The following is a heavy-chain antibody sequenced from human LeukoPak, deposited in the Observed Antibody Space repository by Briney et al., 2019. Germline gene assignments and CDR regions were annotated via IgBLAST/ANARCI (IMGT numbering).Heavy chain of an antibody. CDR1: GLHFSGTA. CDR2: ISHDGMNA. J-gene: IGHJ5*02. CDR3: AKDGAQYSSGPECDP. Sequence: PGGSLRLSCAASGLHFSGTAMSWVRQAPGKGLEWVSAISHDGMNAYYADSVKGRFTISRDNSKKTESLEMSSLTAADTGVYYCAKDGAQYSSGPECDPRGQGALVTVSP. V-gene: IGHV3-23*01. D-gene: IGHD6-19*01.